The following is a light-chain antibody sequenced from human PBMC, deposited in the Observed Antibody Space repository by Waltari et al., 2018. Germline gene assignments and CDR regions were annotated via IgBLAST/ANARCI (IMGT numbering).Light chain of an antibody. Sequence: ELVLTQSPGTLSLSPGERATLSCRASQSLSSGYLAWYQQKPGQAPRVLIYAASSRATGIPDRFSGSGSGTDFTLTISRLEPEDFAVYYCQQYGSSPLTFGGGTKVEIK. CDR2: AAS. J-gene: IGKJ4*01. CDR3: QQYGSSPLT. CDR1: QSLSSGY. V-gene: IGKV3-20*01.